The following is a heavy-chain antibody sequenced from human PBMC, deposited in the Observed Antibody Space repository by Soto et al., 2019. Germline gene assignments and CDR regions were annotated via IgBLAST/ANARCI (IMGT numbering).Heavy chain of an antibody. CDR3: AGDPPLGEQRYYYDSSGGGDY. CDR1: GYTFTSYG. J-gene: IGHJ4*02. V-gene: IGHV1-18*01. CDR2: ISAYNGNT. D-gene: IGHD3-22*01. Sequence: QVQLVQSGAEVKKPGASVKVSCKASGYTFTSYGISWVRQAPGQGLEWMGWISAYNGNTNYAQKLQGRVTMTTDTSTSKAYMELRSLRSDDTAVYYCAGDPPLGEQRYYYDSSGGGDYWGQGTLVTVSS.